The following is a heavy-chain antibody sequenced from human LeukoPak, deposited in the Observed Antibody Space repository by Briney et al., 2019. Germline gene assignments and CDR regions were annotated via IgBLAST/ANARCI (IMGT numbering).Heavy chain of an antibody. CDR1: GYTFTRYD. V-gene: IGHV1-8*03. Sequence: GASVKVSCKTSGYTFTRYDINWVRQATGQRLEWMGWMNPNTGHTAYAPKFQGRVTFTRDTSVSTAYMELDILISEDTAVYFCARGGITGTDAEYYYYYMDVWGKGTTVTVSS. J-gene: IGHJ6*03. CDR3: ARGGITGTDAEYYYYYMDV. CDR2: MNPNTGHT. D-gene: IGHD1-7*01.